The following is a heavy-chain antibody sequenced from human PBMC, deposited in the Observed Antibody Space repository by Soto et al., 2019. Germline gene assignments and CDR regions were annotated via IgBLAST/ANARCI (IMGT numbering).Heavy chain of an antibody. V-gene: IGHV4-59*01. CDR1: GVSISSDY. CDR2: MYYSGRT. D-gene: IGHD2-21*01. J-gene: IGHJ6*03. Sequence: SETLSLTCSVSGVSISSDYWSWIRQPPGKGLEWIGYMYYSGRTEYDPSLKSRVTISVDTSKNQFSLKLSSVTAADTAVYYCARALGGDYMDVWGKGTTVTV. CDR3: ARALGGDYMDV.